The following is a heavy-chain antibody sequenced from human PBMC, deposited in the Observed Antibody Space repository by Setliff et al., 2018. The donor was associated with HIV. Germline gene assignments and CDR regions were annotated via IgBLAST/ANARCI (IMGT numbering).Heavy chain of an antibody. Sequence: SETLSLTCTVSGGSISSHYWSWIRQPPGKGLEWIGSIYYSGSTNYNPSLKSRVTISVDTSKNQFSLKLSSVTAADTAVYYCARDAGTTLWGQGTLVTVSS. D-gene: IGHD1-7*01. CDR2: IYYSGST. V-gene: IGHV4-59*11. CDR3: ARDAGTTL. CDR1: GGSISSHY. J-gene: IGHJ4*02.